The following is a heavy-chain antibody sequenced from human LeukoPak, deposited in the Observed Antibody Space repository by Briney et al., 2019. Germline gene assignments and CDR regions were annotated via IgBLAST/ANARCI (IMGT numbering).Heavy chain of an antibody. J-gene: IGHJ4*02. D-gene: IGHD6-19*01. CDR2: ISSSSSYI. CDR3: ARVYRSGYSVDY. CDR1: GFTFSSYS. Sequence: GGSLRLSCAVSGFTFSSYSIDWVRQAPGKGLEWVSYISSSSSYIYYADSVKGRFTISRDNDKSSVYLQMNSLRDEDTAVYYCARVYRSGYSVDYWGQGTLVTVSS. V-gene: IGHV3-48*02.